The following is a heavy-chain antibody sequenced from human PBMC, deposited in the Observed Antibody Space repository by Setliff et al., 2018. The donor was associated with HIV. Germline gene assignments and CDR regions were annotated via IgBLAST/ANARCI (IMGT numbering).Heavy chain of an antibody. CDR1: GGSISTSNYY. D-gene: IGHD3-9*01. CDR3: ARHFGWLPREIDYWEYYDTLTGYYRSPKNFDS. J-gene: IGHJ4*02. CDR2: IYYSGST. V-gene: IGHV4-39*01. Sequence: SETLSLTCILSGGSISTSNYYWGWIRQPPGKGLEWIGSIYYSGSTYYTPSLKSRVTISVDTYKNQFSLKLSSVTAAETAVYYCARHFGWLPREIDYWEYYDTLTGYYRSPKNFDSWGQGTLVTVSS.